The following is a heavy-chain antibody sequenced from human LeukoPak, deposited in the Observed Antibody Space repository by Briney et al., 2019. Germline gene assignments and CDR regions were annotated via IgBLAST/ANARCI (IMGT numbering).Heavy chain of an antibody. D-gene: IGHD4-17*01. J-gene: IGHJ6*02. Sequence: ASVKVSCKASGYTFTSYGISWVRQAPGQGLEWMGWISAYNGNTNYAQKLQGRVTMTTDTSTSTAYMELRSLRSDDTAVYYCAREGDYGDYRVCYYGMDVWGQGTTVTVSS. V-gene: IGHV1-18*01. CDR2: ISAYNGNT. CDR1: GYTFTSYG. CDR3: AREGDYGDYRVCYYGMDV.